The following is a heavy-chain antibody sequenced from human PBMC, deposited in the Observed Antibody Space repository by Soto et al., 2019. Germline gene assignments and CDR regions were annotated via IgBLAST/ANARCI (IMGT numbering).Heavy chain of an antibody. Sequence: PGGSLRLSCAASGFTFSSYGMHWVRQAPGKWLEWVAVISYDGSNKYYADSVKGRFTISRDNSKNTLYLQMNSLRAEDTAVYYCAKKYYDYVWGVGDWGQGXLVTV. J-gene: IGHJ4*02. CDR2: ISYDGSNK. D-gene: IGHD3-16*01. CDR3: AKKYYDYVWGVGD. CDR1: GFTFSSYG. V-gene: IGHV3-30*18.